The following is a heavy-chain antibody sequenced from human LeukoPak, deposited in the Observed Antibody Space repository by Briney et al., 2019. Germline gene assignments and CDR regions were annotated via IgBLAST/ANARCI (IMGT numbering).Heavy chain of an antibody. CDR3: AKDLNYAFDY. Sequence: GGSLRLSCAASGFTFRSYAMSWVRQAPGKALKWVSALSGSGDKTFYADSVKGRFTISRDNAKNTLYLQMRSLMTEDTAVYYCAKDLNYAFDYWGQGTLVTVSS. J-gene: IGHJ4*02. V-gene: IGHV3-23*01. CDR1: GFTFRSYA. CDR2: LSGSGDKT. D-gene: IGHD2-2*01.